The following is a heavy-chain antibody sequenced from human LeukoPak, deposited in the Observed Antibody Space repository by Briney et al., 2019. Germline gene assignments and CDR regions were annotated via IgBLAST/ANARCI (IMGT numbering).Heavy chain of an antibody. Sequence: GASVKVSCKASGYTFTSYAMHWVRQAPGQRLEWMGWINAGNGNTKYSQKFQGRVTMTEDTSTDTAYMELSSLRYEDTAVYYCAITGGGIAAAEALGYYYYYMDVWGKGTTVTVSS. CDR2: INAGNGNT. J-gene: IGHJ6*03. CDR1: GYTFTSYA. CDR3: AITGGGIAAAEALGYYYYYMDV. D-gene: IGHD6-13*01. V-gene: IGHV1-3*01.